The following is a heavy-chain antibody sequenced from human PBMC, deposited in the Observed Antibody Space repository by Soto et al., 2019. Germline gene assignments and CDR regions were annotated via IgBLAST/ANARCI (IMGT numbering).Heavy chain of an antibody. CDR2: IDSDGTGT. J-gene: IGHJ4*02. CDR1: GFTFSSYW. V-gene: IGHV3-74*01. D-gene: IGHD5-18*01. Sequence: GGSLRLSCAASGFTFSSYWIHWVRQAPGKGLVWVSRIDSDGTGTVYADSVKGRFTISRDNAKNTVYLQMNSLRAEDTAVYYCARSPVGYSYGSYWGQGTQVTVSS. CDR3: ARSPVGYSYGSY.